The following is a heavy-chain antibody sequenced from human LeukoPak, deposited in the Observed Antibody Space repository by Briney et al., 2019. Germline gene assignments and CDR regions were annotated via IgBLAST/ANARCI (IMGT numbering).Heavy chain of an antibody. CDR1: GFTFSSYA. J-gene: IGHJ6*02. CDR2: ISYDGSNK. Sequence: GGSLRLSCAFSGFTFSSYAMHWVRQAPGKGLEWVAVISYDGSNKYYADSVKGRFTISRDNSKNTLYLQMNSLRAEDTAVYYCARESRDYYYGMDVWGQGTTVTVSS. D-gene: IGHD2-21*01. V-gene: IGHV3-30*04. CDR3: ARESRDYYYGMDV.